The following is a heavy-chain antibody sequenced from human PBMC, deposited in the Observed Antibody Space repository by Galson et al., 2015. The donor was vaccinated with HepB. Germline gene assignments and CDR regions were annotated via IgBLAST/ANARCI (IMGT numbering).Heavy chain of an antibody. V-gene: IGHV3-9*01. CDR3: AKDSSGWSRTFDY. CDR2: ISWNSGSI. J-gene: IGHJ4*02. D-gene: IGHD6-19*01. Sequence: SLRLSCAASGFTFDDYAMHWVRQAPGKGLEWVSGISWNSGSIGYADSVKGRFTISRDNAKNSLYLQMNSLRAEDTALYYCAKDSSGWSRTFDYWGQGTLVTVSS. CDR1: GFTFDDYA.